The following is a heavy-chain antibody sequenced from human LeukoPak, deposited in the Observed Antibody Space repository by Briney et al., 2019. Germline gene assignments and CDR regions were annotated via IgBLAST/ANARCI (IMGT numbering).Heavy chain of an antibody. CDR3: ARGVVVPYGMDV. D-gene: IGHD2-15*01. V-gene: IGHV1-69*04. CDR2: IIPILGIA. J-gene: IGHJ6*02. CDR1: GGTLSSYA. Sequence: ASVKVSCKASGGTLSSYAISWVRQAPGQGLEWMGRIIPILGIANYAQKFQGRVTITADKSTSTAYMELSSLRSEDTAVYYCARGVVVPYGMDVWGQGTTVTVSS.